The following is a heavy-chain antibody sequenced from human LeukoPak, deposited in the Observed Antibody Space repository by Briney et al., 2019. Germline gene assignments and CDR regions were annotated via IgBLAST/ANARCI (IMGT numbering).Heavy chain of an antibody. D-gene: IGHD6-13*01. V-gene: IGHV3-21*01. CDR2: ISSSSSYI. CDR3: ARDWSRWQQLVLDY. CDR1: GFTFSSYS. Sequence: GGSLRLSCAASGFTFSSYSMNWVRQAPGKGLEWVSSISSSSSYIYYADSVKGRFTISRDNAKNSLYLQMNSLRAEYTAVYYCARDWSRWQQLVLDYWGQGTLVTVSS. J-gene: IGHJ4*02.